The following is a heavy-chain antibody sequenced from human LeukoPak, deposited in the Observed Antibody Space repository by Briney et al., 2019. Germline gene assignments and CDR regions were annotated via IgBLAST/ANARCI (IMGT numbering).Heavy chain of an antibody. J-gene: IGHJ4*02. CDR1: GFTFSSYD. CDR3: AKDAYYDSSGYVDY. V-gene: IGHV3-23*01. Sequence: PGGSLRLSCAASGFTFSSYDMSWVRQAPGKGLEWVSAISGSGGSTYYADSVKVRFTISRDNSKNTLYLQMNSLRAEDTAVYYCAKDAYYDSSGYVDYWGQGTLVTVSS. D-gene: IGHD3-22*01. CDR2: ISGSGGST.